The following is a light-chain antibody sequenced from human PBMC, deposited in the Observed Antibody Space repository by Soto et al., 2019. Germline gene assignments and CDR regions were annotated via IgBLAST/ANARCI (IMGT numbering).Light chain of an antibody. V-gene: IGKV3-15*01. CDR2: DTS. CDR3: QQRRCWPRA. Sequence: DIVVTQSPATLSASPGERVTLSFRASQFVSSRLAWDQQRPGQVPRLLIYDTSTRAPGISARFSGSGPGTEFTLTISSLQSEDFAVYYCQQRRCWPRAFGQGTRVEFK. CDR1: QFVSSR. J-gene: IGKJ1*01.